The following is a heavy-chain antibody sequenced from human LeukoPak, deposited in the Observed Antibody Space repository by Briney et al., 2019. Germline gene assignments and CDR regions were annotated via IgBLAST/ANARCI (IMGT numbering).Heavy chain of an antibody. J-gene: IGHJ4*02. CDR2: IYYSGST. Sequence: SETLSLTCTVSGGSISRSSYYWGWIRQPPGKGPEWIASIYYSGSTYYNPSLKSRVTISVDTSKKQFSLKLSSVTAADTAVYYCARVGYCSGGSCYYFDYWGQGTLVTVPS. D-gene: IGHD2-15*01. V-gene: IGHV4-39*07. CDR3: ARVGYCSGGSCYYFDY. CDR1: GGSISRSSYY.